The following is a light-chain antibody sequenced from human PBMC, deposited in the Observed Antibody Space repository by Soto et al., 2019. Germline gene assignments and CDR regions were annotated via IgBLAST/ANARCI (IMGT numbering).Light chain of an antibody. CDR3: AVWDDSLNGYV. V-gene: IGLV1-44*01. CDR2: SND. J-gene: IGLJ1*01. Sequence: QSVLTQPPSASGTPGQRVTISCFGSSSNIGSNTVNWYRQLPGTAPKLLIYSNDQRPSGVPDRLSGSKSGTSASLAISGLQSEDEAEYYCAVWDDSLNGYVFGTGTKVTV. CDR1: SSNIGSNT.